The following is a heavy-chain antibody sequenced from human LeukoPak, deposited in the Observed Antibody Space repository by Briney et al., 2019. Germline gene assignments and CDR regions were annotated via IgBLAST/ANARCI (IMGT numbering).Heavy chain of an antibody. Sequence: SETLSLTCTVSGGSISSGVYYWSWIRQHPGKGLEWIGYIFYSGSTYYNPSLESRVTISVDTSKNQFSLKLSSVTAADTAVYYCARGALQLAPRTYYYYYYMDVWGKGTTVTVSS. D-gene: IGHD6-6*01. CDR2: IFYSGST. V-gene: IGHV4-31*03. CDR1: GGSISSGVYY. CDR3: ARGALQLAPRTYYYYYYMDV. J-gene: IGHJ6*03.